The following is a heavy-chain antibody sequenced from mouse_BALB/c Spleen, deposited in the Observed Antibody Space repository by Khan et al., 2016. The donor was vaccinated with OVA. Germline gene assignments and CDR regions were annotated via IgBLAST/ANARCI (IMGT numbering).Heavy chain of an antibody. CDR2: IDPENGHT. Sequence: VQLQQPGSELVRPGALVKLSCKASGFNIKDYYMHWVKQRPEQGLEWIGWIDPENGHTIYDPKFQGKASITADTSSNTAYLQPSSLTSEDIAGYYWPRAILVYFDVWNQGTALTVSS. V-gene: IGHV14-1*02. CDR3: PRAILVYFDV. D-gene: IGHD2-12*01. CDR1: GFNIKDYY. J-gene: IGHJ2*01.